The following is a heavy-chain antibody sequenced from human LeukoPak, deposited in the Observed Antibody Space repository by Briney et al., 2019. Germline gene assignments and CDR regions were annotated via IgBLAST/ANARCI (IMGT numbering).Heavy chain of an antibody. CDR1: GYTFTSYG. Sequence: ASVKVSCKASGYTFTSYGLSWVRQAPGQGLEWMGWISVYNGNTNYAQNLQGRVTMTTDTSTSTAYMELSSLRSEDMAAYYCARGRTLVGAPDAFDIWGQGTMVTVSS. CDR3: ARGRTLVGAPDAFDI. D-gene: IGHD1-26*01. CDR2: ISVYNGNT. J-gene: IGHJ3*02. V-gene: IGHV1-18*03.